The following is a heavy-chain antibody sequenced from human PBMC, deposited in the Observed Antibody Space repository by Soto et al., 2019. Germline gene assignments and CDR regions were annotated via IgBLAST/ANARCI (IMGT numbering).Heavy chain of an antibody. J-gene: IGHJ5*02. CDR2: INHSGST. CDR1: GGSFSGYY. CDR3: ARKTRRVVVVAATHLGFDP. V-gene: IGHV4-34*01. Sequence: QVQLQQWGAGLLKPSETLSLTCDVDGGSFSGYYWSWIRQPPGKGLEWIGEINHSGSTNYNPSLKSRVTISVDTSKNQFSLKLSSVTAADTAVYYCARKTRRVVVVAATHLGFDPWGQGTLVTVSS. D-gene: IGHD2-15*01.